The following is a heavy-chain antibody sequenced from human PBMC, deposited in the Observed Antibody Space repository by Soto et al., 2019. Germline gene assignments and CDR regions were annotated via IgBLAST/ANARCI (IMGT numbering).Heavy chain of an antibody. V-gene: IGHV3-30*18. CDR1: GFTFRNYG. CDR3: AKDRGVVVPDANNQFGMDV. CDR2: ISYDGRKK. D-gene: IGHD2-2*01. J-gene: IGHJ6*02. Sequence: LKISCEASGFTFRNYGMHWARQAPGKGLEWVAVISYDGRKKYYADSVKGRFTITRDNSKSTLYLEMSSLRAEDTAVYFCAKDRGVVVPDANNQFGMDVWGQGTAVTVSS.